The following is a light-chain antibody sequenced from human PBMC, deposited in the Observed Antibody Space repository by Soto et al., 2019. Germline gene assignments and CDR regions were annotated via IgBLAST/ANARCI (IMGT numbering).Light chain of an antibody. J-gene: IGLJ3*02. V-gene: IGLV2-23*01. CDR3: CSYGGSDNWA. CDR2: ENT. Sequence: QYVLTQPASVSGSPGQSISISCTGTSSGVGSDNLVTWYQHHPRKLPKLITYENTKRPSGDSDRFSGSKSGNTASLTISGLQAEDEDDYYCCSYGGSDNWAFGGGTKLTVL. CDR1: SSGVGSDNL.